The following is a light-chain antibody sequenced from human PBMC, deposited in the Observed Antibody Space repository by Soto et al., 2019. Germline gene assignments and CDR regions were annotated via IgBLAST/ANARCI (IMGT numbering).Light chain of an antibody. J-gene: IGKJ4*01. V-gene: IGKV4-1*01. CDR2: WAS. Sequence: ARINVESGESVLYSSNNKNYLAWYQQKPGQPPKLLIYWASTRESGVPDRFSGSGSGTDFTLTISSLQAEDVAVYYCQQYYSTPLTFGGGTKVDI. CDR1: ESVLYSSNNKNY. CDR3: QQYYSTPLT.